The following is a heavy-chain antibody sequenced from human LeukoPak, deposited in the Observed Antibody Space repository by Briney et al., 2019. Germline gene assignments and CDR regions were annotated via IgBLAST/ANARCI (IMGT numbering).Heavy chain of an antibody. CDR2: IYWDDEK. Sequence: SDPTLVQPTHTLTLTCTLSGISLPTSGVGVGWIRQPPGGALEWLDLIYWDDEKLYSPYLKTRLTITKDPSKNQVVLTMTNMDPVDTGTYFCVHDNWYGSQSFWFDPWGQGTLVTVSS. CDR3: VHDNWYGSQSFWFDP. J-gene: IGHJ5*02. V-gene: IGHV2-5*02. D-gene: IGHD1-20*01. CDR1: GISLPTSGVG.